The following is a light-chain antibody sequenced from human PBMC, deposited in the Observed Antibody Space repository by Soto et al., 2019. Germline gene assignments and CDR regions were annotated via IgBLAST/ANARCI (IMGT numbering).Light chain of an antibody. CDR3: QQYGSSPS. CDR2: GAS. V-gene: IGKV3-20*01. Sequence: EIVLTQSPGTLSLSPGDTATLSCRASQTVGSRYLAWYQQKPGQAPRLLIYGASNRATGIPDRFSGSGSGTDFTLTISRLEPEDFAVYYCQQYGSSPSFGQGTKVDI. CDR1: QTVGSRY. J-gene: IGKJ1*01.